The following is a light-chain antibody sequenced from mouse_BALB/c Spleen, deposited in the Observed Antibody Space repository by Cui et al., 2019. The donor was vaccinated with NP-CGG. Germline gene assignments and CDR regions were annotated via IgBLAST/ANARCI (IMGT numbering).Light chain of an antibody. V-gene: IGLV1*01. CDR2: GTN. Sequence: VVTWESALTTSPGETVTLTCRSSTGAVTTSNYANWVQEKPDHLFTGLIGGTNNRAPGVPARFSGSLIGDKAALTITGAQTEDEAIYFCALWYSNHWVFGGGTKLTVL. CDR1: TGAVTTSNY. CDR3: ALWYSNHWV. J-gene: IGLJ1*01.